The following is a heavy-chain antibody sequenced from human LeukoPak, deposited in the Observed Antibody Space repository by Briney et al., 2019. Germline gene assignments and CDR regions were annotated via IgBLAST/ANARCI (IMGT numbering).Heavy chain of an antibody. Sequence: PRGSLRLSCAASGFTFSSYWMHWVRQAPGKGLVWVSRINSDGSSTIYADSVKGRFTISRDNAKNTLYLQMNSLRVEDTAVYYCASGRVGDPGYWGQGTLVTVSS. D-gene: IGHD1-26*01. J-gene: IGHJ4*02. CDR2: INSDGSST. CDR1: GFTFSSYW. CDR3: ASGRVGDPGY. V-gene: IGHV3-74*01.